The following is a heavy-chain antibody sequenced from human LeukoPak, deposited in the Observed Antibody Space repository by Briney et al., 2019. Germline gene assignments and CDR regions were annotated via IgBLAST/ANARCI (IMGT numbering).Heavy chain of an antibody. CDR2: INPVNGDT. V-gene: IGHV1-3*01. D-gene: IGHD3-22*01. CDR3: ARDLGYYYDSSGYYESPYYGMDV. CDR1: GYTFTTYP. J-gene: IGHJ6*02. Sequence: ASVKVSCRASGYTFTTYPIHWVRQAPGQRLEWMGWINPVNGDTGYSQKFQGRVTITRDTSASTAYMELSSLRSEDTAVYYCARDLGYYYDSSGYYESPYYGMDVWGQGTTVTVS.